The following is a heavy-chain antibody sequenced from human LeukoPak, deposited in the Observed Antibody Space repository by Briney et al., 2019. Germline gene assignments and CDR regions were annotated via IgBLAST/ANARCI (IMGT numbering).Heavy chain of an antibody. V-gene: IGHV3-48*02. CDR1: GFTFSSYN. CDR3: ARLEYDYVSGNYYKLFDY. D-gene: IGHD3-10*01. CDR2: ISSSGSTI. Sequence: PGGSLRLSCAASGFTFSSYNMNWVRQAPGKGLEWVSDISSSGSTIYFADSVKGRFTISRDNAKNSLYLQMNSLRDEDTAVYYCARLEYDYVSGNYYKLFDYWGQGTLVTVCS. J-gene: IGHJ4*02.